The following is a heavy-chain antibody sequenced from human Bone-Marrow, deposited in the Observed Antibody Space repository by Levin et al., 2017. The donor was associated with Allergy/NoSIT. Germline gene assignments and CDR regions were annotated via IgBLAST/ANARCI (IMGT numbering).Heavy chain of an antibody. CDR2: ISNSGST. Sequence: RTSETLSLTCTVSSGFISNHYWSWIRQPPGKEMEWIGHISNSGSTSYNPSLKSRVTISLDTSKNQFSLTLTSVSAADTAVYYCSSAPNRNYFDHWGQGTLATVSS. CDR1: SGFISNHY. CDR3: SSAPNRNYFDH. D-gene: IGHD1/OR15-1a*01. V-gene: IGHV4-59*11. J-gene: IGHJ4*02.